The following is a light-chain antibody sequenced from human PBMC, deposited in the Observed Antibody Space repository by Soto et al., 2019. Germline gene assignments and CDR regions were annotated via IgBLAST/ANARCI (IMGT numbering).Light chain of an antibody. V-gene: IGLV1-40*01. CDR3: STYTDKTYI. Sequence: SVLAQPPSVSGAPGQRVSISCTGSSSNIGAGYDVHWYQHLPGTAPKLLIYANNNRPSGVPDRFSGSKSGTSASLAITGLQTEDEAEYFCSTYTDKTYIFGSGTKVTAL. CDR1: SSNIGAGYD. CDR2: ANN. J-gene: IGLJ1*01.